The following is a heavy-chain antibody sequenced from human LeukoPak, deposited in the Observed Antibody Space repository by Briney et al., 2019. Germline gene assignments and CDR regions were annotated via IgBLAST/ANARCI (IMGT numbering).Heavy chain of an antibody. D-gene: IGHD2-8*01. CDR2: INHSGST. CDR1: GGSLSGYY. J-gene: IGHJ5*02. CDR3: ARASFNVVFGNWFDP. V-gene: IGHV4-34*01. Sequence: SETLSLTCAVYGGSLSGYYWSWIRQPPGKGLEWIGEINHSGSTNYIPSLKSRVTISVDTSKNQFSLKLRSVTAADTAIYYCARASFNVVFGNWFDPWGQGTLVTVSS.